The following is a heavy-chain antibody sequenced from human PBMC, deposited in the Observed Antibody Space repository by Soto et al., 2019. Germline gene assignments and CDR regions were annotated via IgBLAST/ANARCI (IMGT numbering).Heavy chain of an antibody. CDR3: AKGGRLSPKIENYFDY. D-gene: IGHD2-21*02. Sequence: GGSLGLSCAASGFTFSSYGMHWVRQAPGKGLEWVAVISYDGSNKYYADSVKGRFTISRDNSKNTLYLQMNSLRAEDTAVYYCAKGGRLSPKIENYFDYWGQGTLVTVSS. J-gene: IGHJ4*02. CDR2: ISYDGSNK. V-gene: IGHV3-30*18. CDR1: GFTFSSYG.